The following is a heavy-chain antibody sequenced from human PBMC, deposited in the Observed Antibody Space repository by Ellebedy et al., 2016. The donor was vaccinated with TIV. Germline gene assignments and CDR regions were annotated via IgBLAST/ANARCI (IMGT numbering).Heavy chain of an antibody. D-gene: IGHD3-9*01. V-gene: IGHV1-2*02. Sequence: AASVKVSCKASGYTFTGYYMHWVRQAPGQGLEWMGRINPNSGDTNYARKFQGRVTMTRDTSISTAYMELRRLRSDDTAVYFCARLRDDILTGYSYFDYWGQGTLVTVSS. CDR1: GYTFTGYY. CDR3: ARLRDDILTGYSYFDY. J-gene: IGHJ4*02. CDR2: INPNSGDT.